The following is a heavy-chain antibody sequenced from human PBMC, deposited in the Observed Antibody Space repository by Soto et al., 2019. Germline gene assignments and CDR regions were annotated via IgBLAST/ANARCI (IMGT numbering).Heavy chain of an antibody. CDR2: IDPSDSYT. V-gene: IGHV5-10-1*01. J-gene: IGHJ6*02. CDR1: GYSFTSYW. CDR3: ARDLQLVRGYYYYYGMDG. D-gene: IGHD6-13*01. Sequence: PGESLKISCKGSGYSFTSYWISWVRQMPGKGLEWMGRIDPSDSYTNYSPSFQGHVTISADKSISTAYLQWSSLKASDTAMYYCARDLQLVRGYYYYYGMDGWGQGTTVTVSS.